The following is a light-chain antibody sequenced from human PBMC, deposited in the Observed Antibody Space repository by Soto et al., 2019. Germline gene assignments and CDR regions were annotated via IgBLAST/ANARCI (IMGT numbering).Light chain of an antibody. V-gene: IGKV3-11*01. CDR3: QQRSNWPIT. Sequence: EIVMTQSPATLSVSPGERATLPCRASQSISSNLAWYQQKPGQAPRLLIYDASNRATGIPARFSGVGSGTDFTLTISSLEPEDFAVYYCQQRSNWPITFGQGTRLEI. CDR1: QSISSN. CDR2: DAS. J-gene: IGKJ5*01.